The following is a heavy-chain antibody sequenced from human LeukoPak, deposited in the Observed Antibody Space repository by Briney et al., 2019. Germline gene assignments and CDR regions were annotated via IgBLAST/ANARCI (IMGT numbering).Heavy chain of an antibody. J-gene: IGHJ4*02. CDR3: ARHRSFFDY. CDR1: GDSISSSY. CDR2: IYYSGNT. V-gene: IGHV4-59*01. Sequence: SETLSLTCTVSGDSISSSYWSWIRQPPGKGLEWIGYIYYSGNTNYNPSLKSRVTISVDTSRNRFSLKLSSVTAADTAVYYCARHRSFFDYWGQGILVTVSS.